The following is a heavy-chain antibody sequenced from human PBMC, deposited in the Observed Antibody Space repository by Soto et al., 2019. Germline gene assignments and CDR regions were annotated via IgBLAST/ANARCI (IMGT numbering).Heavy chain of an antibody. V-gene: IGHV4-34*01. J-gene: IGHJ3*02. CDR1: GGSFSGYY. D-gene: IGHD5-18*01. CDR3: ARAFTDTAMGDAFDI. CDR2: INHSGST. Sequence: QVQLQQWGAGLLKPSETLSLTCAVYGGSFSGYYWSWIRQPPGKGLEWVGEINHSGSTNYNPSLKSRVTMSVDTSKNQFSLKLSSVTAADTAVYYCARAFTDTAMGDAFDIWGQGTMVTVSS.